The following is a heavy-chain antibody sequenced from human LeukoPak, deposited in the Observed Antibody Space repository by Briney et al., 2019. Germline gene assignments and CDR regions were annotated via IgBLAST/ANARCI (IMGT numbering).Heavy chain of an antibody. CDR3: ARDQWELRGYFDY. D-gene: IGHD1-26*01. Sequence: PGGSLRLSCAASGFTFSSYAMHWVRQAPGKGLEWVAVIWYDGSNKYYADSVKGRSTISRDNSKNTLYLQMNSLRAEDTAVYYCARDQWELRGYFDYWGQGTLVTVSS. J-gene: IGHJ4*02. CDR1: GFTFSSYA. CDR2: IWYDGSNK. V-gene: IGHV3-33*08.